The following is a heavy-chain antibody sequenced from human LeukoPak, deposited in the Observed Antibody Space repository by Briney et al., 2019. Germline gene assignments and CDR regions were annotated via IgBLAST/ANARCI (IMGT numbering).Heavy chain of an antibody. CDR1: GSISTYYW. CDR2: IYPGDSGT. V-gene: IGHV5-51*01. CDR3: ARTPFVVVTAIRAYYYYGMDV. D-gene: IGHD2-21*02. J-gene: IGHJ6*02. Sequence: GSISTYYWSWIRQPPGKGLEWMGIIYPGDSGTRYSPPFQGQVTISADKSISTAYLQWSSLKASDTAMYYCARTPFVVVTAIRAYYYYGMDVWGQGTTGTASS.